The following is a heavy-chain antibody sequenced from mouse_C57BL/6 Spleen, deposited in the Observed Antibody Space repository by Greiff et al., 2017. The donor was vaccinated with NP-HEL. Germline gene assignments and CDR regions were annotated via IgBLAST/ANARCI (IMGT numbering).Heavy chain of an antibody. CDR2: IHPNSGST. Sequence: QVQLQQPGAELVKPGASVKLSCKASGYTFTSYWLHWVKQRPGQGLEWIGMIHPNSGSTNYNEKFKSKATLTVDKSSSTAYLPRSSLTSEVSAVYYAASPDYYGSRHWYFDVWGTGTTVTVSS. V-gene: IGHV1-64*01. CDR3: ASPDYYGSRHWYFDV. J-gene: IGHJ1*03. CDR1: GYTFTSYW. D-gene: IGHD1-1*01.